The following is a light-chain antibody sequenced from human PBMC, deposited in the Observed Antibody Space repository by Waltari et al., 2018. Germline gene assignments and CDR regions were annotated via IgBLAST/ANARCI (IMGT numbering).Light chain of an antibody. CDR3: QHYVRLPAT. J-gene: IGKJ1*01. Sequence: EIVLTQSPGTLSLSPGERATLSCRASQSVSRSLTLYQQRPGQAPRLLIYDDSSRATGIPGRFRGSGSGTDFSLTISRLQPEDFAVYYCQHYVRLPATFGQGTKVEIK. V-gene: IGKV3-20*01. CDR2: DDS. CDR1: QSVSRS.